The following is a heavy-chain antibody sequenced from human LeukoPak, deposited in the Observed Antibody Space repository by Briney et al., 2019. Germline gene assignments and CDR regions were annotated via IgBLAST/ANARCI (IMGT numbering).Heavy chain of an antibody. D-gene: IGHD2-15*01. CDR2: IYTSGST. CDR3: ARRYCSGGSCYRTEYNWFDP. J-gene: IGHJ5*02. CDR1: GGSISSYY. Sequence: SETLSLTCTVSGGSISSYYWSWIRQPAGKGLEWIGRIYTSGSTNYNPSLKSRVTISVDTSKNQFSLKLSSVTAADTAVYYCARRYCSGGSCYRTEYNWFDPWGQGTLVTVSS. V-gene: IGHV4-4*07.